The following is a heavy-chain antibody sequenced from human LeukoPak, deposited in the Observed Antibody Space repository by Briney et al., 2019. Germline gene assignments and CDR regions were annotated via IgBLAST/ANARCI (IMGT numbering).Heavy chain of an antibody. Sequence: PSQTLSLTCTVSGGSISSGGYYWSWIRQHPGKGLEWIGYIYYSGSTYYNPSLKSRVTISVDTSKNQFSLKLSSVTAADTAVYYCARGRYDSSGYYFDHWGQGTLVTVSS. CDR2: IYYSGST. CDR1: GGSISSGGYY. J-gene: IGHJ4*02. CDR3: ARGRYDSSGYYFDH. D-gene: IGHD3-22*01. V-gene: IGHV4-31*03.